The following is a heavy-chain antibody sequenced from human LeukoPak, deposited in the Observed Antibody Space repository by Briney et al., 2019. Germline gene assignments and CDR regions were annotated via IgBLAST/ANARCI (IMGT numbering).Heavy chain of an antibody. Sequence: SETLSLTCTVSGGSITSYYWSWIRQPAGKGLEWIGRIHTTGSTNYNPSLKSRVTMSVDTSKNQFSLKLSSVTAADTAVYYCARTTMVRGTYYMDVWGKGTTVTVSS. J-gene: IGHJ6*03. CDR1: GGSITSYY. V-gene: IGHV4-4*07. CDR3: ARTTMVRGTYYMDV. D-gene: IGHD3-10*01. CDR2: IHTTGST.